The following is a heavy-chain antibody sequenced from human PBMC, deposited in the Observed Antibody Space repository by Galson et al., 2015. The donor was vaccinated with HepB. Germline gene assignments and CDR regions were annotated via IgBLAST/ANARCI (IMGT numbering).Heavy chain of an antibody. D-gene: IGHD6-6*01. CDR2: IDWDDDK. CDR3: ALCSSSGEYFQH. CDR1: GFSLSTSGMR. Sequence: PALVKPTQTLTLTCTFSGFSLSTSGMRVSWIRPPPGKALEWLARIDWDDDKFYSTPLKTRLTISKDTSKNQVVLTMTNMDPVDTATYYCALCSSSGEYFQHWGQGTLVTVSS. V-gene: IGHV2-70*04. J-gene: IGHJ1*01.